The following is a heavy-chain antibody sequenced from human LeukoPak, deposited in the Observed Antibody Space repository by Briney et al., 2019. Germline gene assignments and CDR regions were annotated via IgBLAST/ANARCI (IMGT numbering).Heavy chain of an antibody. CDR2: INTGETT. J-gene: IGHJ3*01. Sequence: PGGPLRLSCAASGFNLGRYAMSWVRQAPGRGLEWVSCINTGETTFYADSVKGRFTISRDSSKNNLYLHMTSLRDEDTALYYCAKGAFDVWGQGTVVIVSS. CDR1: GFNLGRYA. V-gene: IGHV3-23*01. CDR3: AKGAFDV.